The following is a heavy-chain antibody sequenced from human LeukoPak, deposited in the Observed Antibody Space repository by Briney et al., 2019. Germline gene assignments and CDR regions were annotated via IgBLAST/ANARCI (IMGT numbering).Heavy chain of an antibody. D-gene: IGHD6-6*01. V-gene: IGHV3-11*04. J-gene: IGHJ4*02. CDR2: ISSSGSTI. CDR3: AKVKGFEYSAAGGFDY. Sequence: GGSLRLSCAASGFTFSDYYMSWIRQAPGKGLEWVSYISSSGSTIYYADSVKGRFTISRDNSKNTLYLQMNSLRAEDTAVYYCAKVKGFEYSAAGGFDYWGQGTLVTVSS. CDR1: GFTFSDYY.